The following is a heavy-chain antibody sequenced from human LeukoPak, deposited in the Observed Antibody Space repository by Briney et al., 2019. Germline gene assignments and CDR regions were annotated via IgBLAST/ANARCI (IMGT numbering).Heavy chain of an antibody. CDR1: GFTFSSYA. CDR3: AKQTRYYYGSSGDYPWDY. J-gene: IGHJ4*02. CDR2: MSGSGGST. V-gene: IGHV3-23*01. D-gene: IGHD3-22*01. Sequence: PGGSLRLSCAASGFTFSSYAMSWVRQAPGKGLEWVSGMSGSGGSTFYADSVKGRFTISRDNSKNTLYLQMNSLRADDTAVYYCAKQTRYYYGSSGDYPWDYWGQGTLVTVSS.